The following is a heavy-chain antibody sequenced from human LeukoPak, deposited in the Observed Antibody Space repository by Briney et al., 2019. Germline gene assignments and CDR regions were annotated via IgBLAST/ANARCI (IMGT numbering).Heavy chain of an antibody. Sequence: GGSLRLSCAASGFTFTNNWMTWVRQAPGKGLEWVANIKEDESEKYYVDSVKGRFTISRDNSKNTLYLQMNSLRAEDTAVYYCVEGGAARFDYWGQGTLVAVSS. CDR3: VEGGAARFDY. CDR1: GFTFTNNW. V-gene: IGHV3-7*03. D-gene: IGHD5-18*01. CDR2: IKEDESEK. J-gene: IGHJ4*02.